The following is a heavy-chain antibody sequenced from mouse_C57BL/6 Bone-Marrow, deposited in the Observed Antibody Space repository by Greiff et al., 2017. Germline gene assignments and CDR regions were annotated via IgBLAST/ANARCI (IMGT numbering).Heavy chain of an antibody. CDR3: TTRAHFDY. CDR2: IDPENGDT. J-gene: IGHJ2*01. CDR1: GFNIKDDY. V-gene: IGHV14-4*01. Sequence: EVQLQQSGAELVRPGASVKLSCTASGFNIKDDYMHWVKQRPEQGLEWIGWIDPENGDTEYASKFQGKATITADTSSNTAYLQLSSLTSEDTAVYYCTTRAHFDYWGQGTTLTVSS. D-gene: IGHD3-1*01.